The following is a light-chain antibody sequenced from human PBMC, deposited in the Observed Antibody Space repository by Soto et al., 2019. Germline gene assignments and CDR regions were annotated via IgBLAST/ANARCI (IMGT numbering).Light chain of an antibody. CDR2: AAS. Sequence: EIGMTQFPATLSVSPGERVTLSCRSSQSVRSNLAWYHQNPGQAPRLLLYAASTRATGIPARFSGSGSGTEFTLTISSLQSEDFAIYHCQQYNNWPAITFGKGTRLEIK. CDR1: QSVRSN. J-gene: IGKJ5*01. V-gene: IGKV3D-15*01. CDR3: QQYNNWPAIT.